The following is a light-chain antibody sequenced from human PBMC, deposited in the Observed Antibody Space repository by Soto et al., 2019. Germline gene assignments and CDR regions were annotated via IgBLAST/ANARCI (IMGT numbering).Light chain of an antibody. CDR1: SSDVGGYNY. J-gene: IGLJ3*02. V-gene: IGLV2-14*01. Sequence: QYALTQPASVSGSPGQSITISCTGTSSDVGGYNYVSWCQQHPGKAPKLMIYEVSSRPSGVSNRFSGSKSGNTASLTISGLQTEDEADYYCNSYTTSSTWVFGGGTKLTVL. CDR2: EVS. CDR3: NSYTTSSTWV.